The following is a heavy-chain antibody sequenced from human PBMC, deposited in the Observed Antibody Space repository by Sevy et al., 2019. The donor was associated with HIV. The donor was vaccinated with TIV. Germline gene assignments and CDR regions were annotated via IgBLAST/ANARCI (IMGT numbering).Heavy chain of an antibody. J-gene: IGHJ4*02. D-gene: IGHD3-16*01. CDR1: GFIFSRYT. Sequence: GGSLRLSCAASGFIFSRYTINWVRQAPGKGLEWVSSITSTSSDTYYTDSVKGRFTISRDNAKNTVYLQMNSLRAEDTAIYYCARDRGEILSSAFDYWGQGTLVTVSS. CDR3: ARDRGEILSSAFDY. CDR2: ITSTSSDT. V-gene: IGHV3-21*01.